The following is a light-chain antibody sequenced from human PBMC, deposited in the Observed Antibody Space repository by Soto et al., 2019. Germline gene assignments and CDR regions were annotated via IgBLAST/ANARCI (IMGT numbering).Light chain of an antibody. V-gene: IGKV3-20*01. CDR2: GAF. CDR1: QTVNTNY. Sequence: EVVLTQSPGTLSLSPGDGATLSCRASQTVNTNYLIWYQQRPGQAPSLLIYGAFSRAPGIPDRFRGSGSGTDFTLTISRLEPADFAVDYCQLYGDSRWTSGQGTK. J-gene: IGKJ1*01. CDR3: QLYGDSRWT.